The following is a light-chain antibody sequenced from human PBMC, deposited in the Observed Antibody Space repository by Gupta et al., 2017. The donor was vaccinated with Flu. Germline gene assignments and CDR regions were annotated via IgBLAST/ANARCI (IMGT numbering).Light chain of an antibody. CDR1: TSNIGDNT. CDR3: AAWDDSLNGVV. CDR2: ANS. J-gene: IGLJ2*01. V-gene: IGLV1-44*01. Sequence: TSNIGDNTVNWYQQRPGTAPKLVIYANSQRPSGVPARISGSKSGTAASLAISGPQSEDEADYYCAAWDDSLNGVVFGGGTKLTVL.